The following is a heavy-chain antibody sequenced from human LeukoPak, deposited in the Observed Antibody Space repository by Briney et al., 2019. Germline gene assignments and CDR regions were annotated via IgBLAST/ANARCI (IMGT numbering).Heavy chain of an antibody. CDR3: AGSWYPVGRYYYYGMDV. CDR2: INHSGST. Sequence: SETLSLTCAVYSGSFSGYYWSWIRQPPGKGLEWIGEINHSGSTNYNPSLKSRVTISVDTSKNQFSLKLSSVTAADTAVYYCAGSWYPVGRYYYYGMDVWGQGTTVTVSS. CDR1: SGSFSGYY. D-gene: IGHD2-15*01. J-gene: IGHJ6*02. V-gene: IGHV4-34*01.